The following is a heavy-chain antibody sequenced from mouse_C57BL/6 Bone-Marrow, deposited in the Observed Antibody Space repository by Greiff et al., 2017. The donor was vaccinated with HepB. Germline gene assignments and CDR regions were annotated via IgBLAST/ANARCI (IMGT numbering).Heavy chain of an antibody. V-gene: IGHV1-55*01. J-gene: IGHJ2*01. CDR1: GYTFTSYW. Sequence: QVQLKQPGAELVKPGASVKMSCKASGYTFTSYWITWVKQRPGQGLEWIGDIYPGSGSTNYNEKFKSKATLTVDTSSSTAYMQLSSLTSEDSAVYYCARRITTVARGFDYWGQGTTLTVSS. D-gene: IGHD1-1*01. CDR3: ARRITTVARGFDY. CDR2: IYPGSGST.